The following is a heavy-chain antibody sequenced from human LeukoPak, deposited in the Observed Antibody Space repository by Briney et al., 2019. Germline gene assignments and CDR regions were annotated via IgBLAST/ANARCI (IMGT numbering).Heavy chain of an antibody. Sequence: GGSLRLSCAASGFTFSSCAMSWVRQAPGKGLEWVSEISGTGGTTFYADPVKGRFTISRDNSQNTLYLQMNDLRAEDTAIYYCAKQYFGVNYFDCWGQGTLVTVSS. CDR2: ISGTGGTT. CDR3: AKQYFGVNYFDC. V-gene: IGHV3-23*01. CDR1: GFTFSSCA. J-gene: IGHJ4*02. D-gene: IGHD4/OR15-4a*01.